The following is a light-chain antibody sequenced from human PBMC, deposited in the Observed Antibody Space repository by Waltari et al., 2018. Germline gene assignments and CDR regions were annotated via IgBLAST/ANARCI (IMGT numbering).Light chain of an antibody. J-gene: IGKJ4*01. CDR3: QQSYSTPT. CDR2: AAS. V-gene: IGKV1-39*01. Sequence: DIQMTQSPSSLSASVGDRVTITCRASQSINSYLNWYQQKPGKAPKVLIYAASNLQSGVPSRFSGSGSGTDFTLTISSLHPEDFATYYCQQSYSTPTFGGGTKVEIK. CDR1: QSINSY.